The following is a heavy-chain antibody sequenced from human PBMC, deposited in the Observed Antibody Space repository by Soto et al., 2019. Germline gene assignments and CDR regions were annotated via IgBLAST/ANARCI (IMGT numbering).Heavy chain of an antibody. J-gene: IGHJ3*02. V-gene: IGHV3-23*01. CDR1: GFTFSSYA. D-gene: IGHD3-3*01. CDR2: ISGSGGST. CDR3: AKVFGVVIKGAFGN. Sequence: EVQLLESGGGLVQPGGSLRLSCAAAGFTFSSYAMSWVRQAPGKGLEWVSAISGSGGSTYYADSVKGRFTISRDNSKKTLYLQMNSLRTEDTAVYYCAKVFGVVIKGAFGNWGQGTKVTV.